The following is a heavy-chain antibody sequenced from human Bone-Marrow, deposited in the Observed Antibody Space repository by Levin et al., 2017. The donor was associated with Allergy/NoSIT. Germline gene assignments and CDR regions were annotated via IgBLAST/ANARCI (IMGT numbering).Heavy chain of an antibody. D-gene: IGHD6-19*01. V-gene: IGHV3-23*01. J-gene: IGHJ4*02. Sequence: AGGSLRLSCAASGFTFSSYAMSWVRQAPGKGLEWVSAISGSGGSTYYADSVKGRFTISRDNSKNTLYLQMNSLRAEDTAVYYCAKAPGIAVAGIVYWGQGTLVTVSS. CDR1: GFTFSSYA. CDR3: AKAPGIAVAGIVY. CDR2: ISGSGGST.